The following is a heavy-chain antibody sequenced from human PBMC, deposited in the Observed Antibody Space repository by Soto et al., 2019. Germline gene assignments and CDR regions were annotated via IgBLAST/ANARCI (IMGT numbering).Heavy chain of an antibody. J-gene: IGHJ4*02. CDR1: GFTFSSYA. D-gene: IGHD2-2*01. Sequence: EVQLLESGGGLVQPGGSLRLSCAASGFTFSSYAMSWVRQAPGKGLEWVSAISGSGGSTYYADSVKGRFNISRDNSKKSLYKQVKSLRPEGTAVYYCANASVVLPAARWDFDFWGQGTLVTGSS. CDR3: ANASVVLPAARWDFDF. V-gene: IGHV3-23*01. CDR2: ISGSGGST.